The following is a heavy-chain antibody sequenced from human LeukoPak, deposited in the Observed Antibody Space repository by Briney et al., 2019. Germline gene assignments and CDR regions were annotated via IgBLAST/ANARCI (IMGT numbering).Heavy chain of an antibody. V-gene: IGHV1-69*02. J-gene: IGHJ5*02. CDR2: ITPILGIA. Sequence: SVKVSCKASGGTFSSYTISWVRQAPGQGLEWMGRITPILGIANYAQKFQGRVTITADKSTSTAYMELSSLRSEDTAVYYCARSEYSSSWHWFDPWGQGTLVTVSS. CDR1: GGTFSSYT. D-gene: IGHD6-13*01. CDR3: ARSEYSSSWHWFDP.